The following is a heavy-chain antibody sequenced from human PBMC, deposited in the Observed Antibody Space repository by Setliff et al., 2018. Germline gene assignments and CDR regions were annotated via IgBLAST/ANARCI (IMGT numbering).Heavy chain of an antibody. CDR1: GGSISSGSYY. Sequence: KSSETLSLTCAVSGGSISSGSYYWSWIRQPAGKGLEWIGRIFTSGSTNYNPSLKSRVTISVDTSKNQFSLKLTSVTAADTAVYYCARLDYGIYGVDVWGKGTTVTVSS. CDR2: IFTSGST. V-gene: IGHV4-61*02. D-gene: IGHD3-10*01. CDR3: ARLDYGIYGVDV. J-gene: IGHJ6*04.